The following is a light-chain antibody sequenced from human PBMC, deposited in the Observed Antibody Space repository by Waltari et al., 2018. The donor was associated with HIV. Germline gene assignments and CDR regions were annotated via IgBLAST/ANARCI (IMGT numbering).Light chain of an antibody. CDR1: QTISSS. CDR2: TAS. J-gene: IGKJ3*01. Sequence: DIQMTQSPSSLSASVGDTVTIACRASQTISSSLNWYQQTLGKAPRLLISTASTLQSGVPSRFSGSGSGTDFTLTISSLQPDDFATYYCQQSFSFPLSFGPGTRVDIK. V-gene: IGKV1-39*01. CDR3: QQSFSFPLS.